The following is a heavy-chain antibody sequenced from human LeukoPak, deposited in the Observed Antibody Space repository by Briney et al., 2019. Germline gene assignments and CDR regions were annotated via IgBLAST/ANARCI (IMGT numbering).Heavy chain of an antibody. J-gene: IGHJ1*01. D-gene: IGHD3-3*01. Sequence: GGSLRLSCAASEFAFSSYSMNWFRQAPGKGLEWVASITSGSKYIFYADSVKGRFTISRDNAKNTLSLQMNSLRPEDTGVYYCARAPSEIGGYYPEYFRHWGQGTLVTVSS. V-gene: IGHV3-21*01. CDR1: EFAFSSYS. CDR3: ARAPSEIGGYYPEYFRH. CDR2: ITSGSKYI.